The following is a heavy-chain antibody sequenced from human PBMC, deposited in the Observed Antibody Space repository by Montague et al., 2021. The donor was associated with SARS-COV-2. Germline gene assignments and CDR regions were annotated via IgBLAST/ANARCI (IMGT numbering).Heavy chain of an antibody. J-gene: IGHJ4*02. CDR3: ARWEPQTLTLIGLRGKSASDY. CDR2: INHSGTT. Sequence: SETLSLTCAVYGGSFSGYYWTWLRQSPGKGLEWVAEINHSGTTNYNFNPSLRSRVTISVDTSKSQFSLKLSSVTAADTGVYYCARWEPQTLTLIGLRGKSASDYWGQGTLVTVSS. CDR1: GGSFSGYY. V-gene: IGHV4-34*01. D-gene: IGHD4-23*01.